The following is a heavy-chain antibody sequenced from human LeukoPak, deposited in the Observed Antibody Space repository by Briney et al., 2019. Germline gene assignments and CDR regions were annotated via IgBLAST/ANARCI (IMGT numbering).Heavy chain of an antibody. CDR1: GYTFTSYD. CDR3: ARKMHLYGSGSYFVY. V-gene: IGHV1-8*01. J-gene: IGHJ4*02. CDR2: MNPNSGNT. D-gene: IGHD3-10*01. Sequence: ASVKVSCTASGYTFTSYDINWVRQATGQGLEWMGWMNPNSGNTGYAQKFQGRVTMTRNTSISTAYMELSSLRSEDTAVYYCARKMHLYGSGSYFVYWGQGTLVTVSS.